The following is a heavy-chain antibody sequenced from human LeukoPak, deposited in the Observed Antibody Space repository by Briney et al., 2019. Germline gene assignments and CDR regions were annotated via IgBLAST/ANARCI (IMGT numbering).Heavy chain of an antibody. J-gene: IGHJ6*02. V-gene: IGHV1-18*01. CDR2: ISAYNGNT. CDR3: ARDSKRITIFGASDWGSHYYYGMDV. D-gene: IGHD3-3*01. Sequence: ASVKVSCKASGYTFTSYGISWVRQAPGQGLEWMGWISAYNGNTNYAQKLQGRVTMTTDTSTSTAYMELRSLRSDDTAVYYCARDSKRITIFGASDWGSHYYYGMDVWGQGTTVTVSS. CDR1: GYTFTSYG.